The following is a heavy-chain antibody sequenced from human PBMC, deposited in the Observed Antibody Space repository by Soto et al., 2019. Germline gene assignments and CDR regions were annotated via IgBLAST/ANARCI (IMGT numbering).Heavy chain of an antibody. CDR2: ISSSSSYI. J-gene: IGHJ6*02. D-gene: IGHD5-12*01. CDR3: ARDRYSGYDYSYYYGMDV. CDR1: GFSFSSYA. Sequence: PGGPLRLSCTASGFSFSSYALNWVRQAPGKGLEWVSSISSSSSYIYYADSVKGRFTISRDNAKNSLYLQMNSLRAEDTAVYYCARDRYSGYDYSYYYGMDVWGQGTTVTVSS. V-gene: IGHV3-21*01.